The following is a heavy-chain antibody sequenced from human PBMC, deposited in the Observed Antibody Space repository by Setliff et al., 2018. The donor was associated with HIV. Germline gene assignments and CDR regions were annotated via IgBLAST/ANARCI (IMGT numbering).Heavy chain of an antibody. CDR2: IYVPGIS. D-gene: IGHD3-22*01. J-gene: IGHJ4*02. V-gene: IGHV4-4*07. CDR1: GGSISSYY. Sequence: SETLSLTCTVSGGSISSYYWGWIRQPAGKGLEWIGRIYVPGISNYNPSLKSRVTISADTSKNQFSLKLSSVTAADTAVYYCARGRYDNSHFYYEVIDYWGQGTLVTVSS. CDR3: ARGRYDNSHFYYEVIDY.